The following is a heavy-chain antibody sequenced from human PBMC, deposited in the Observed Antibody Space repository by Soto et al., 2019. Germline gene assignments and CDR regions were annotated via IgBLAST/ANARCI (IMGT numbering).Heavy chain of an antibody. CDR3: ARGSDNYYGMDV. J-gene: IGHJ6*02. D-gene: IGHD3-3*01. CDR2: IYYSGST. V-gene: IGHV4-31*03. Sequence: QVQLQESGPGLVKPSQTLSLTCTVSGGSISSGGYYWSWIRQHPGKGLEWIGYIYYSGSTYYNPSLKSRVTISVATSKTQFSLKLSSVTAADTAVYYCARGSDNYYGMDVWGQGTTVTVSS. CDR1: GGSISSGGYY.